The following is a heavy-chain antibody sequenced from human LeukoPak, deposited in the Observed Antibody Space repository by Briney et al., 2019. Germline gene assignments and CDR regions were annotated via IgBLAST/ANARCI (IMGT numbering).Heavy chain of an antibody. Sequence: PSETLSLTCTVSGGSISSSSYYWGWIRQPPGKGLEWIRSIYYSGSTYYNPSLKSRVTISVDTSKNQFSLKLSSVTAADTAVYYCARDLSSSWGQGTLVTVSS. CDR2: IYYSGST. V-gene: IGHV4-39*07. CDR1: GGSISSSSYY. J-gene: IGHJ5*02. D-gene: IGHD2-2*01. CDR3: ARDLSSS.